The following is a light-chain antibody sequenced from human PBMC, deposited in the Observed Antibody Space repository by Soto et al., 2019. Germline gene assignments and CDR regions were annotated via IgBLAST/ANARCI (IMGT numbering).Light chain of an antibody. J-gene: IGKJ4*01. Sequence: EIVLTQSPGTLSLSPGERATLSCRASQSVSSNYLAWYQQKPGQAPRLLIYGASSRATGILDRFSGSGSGTDFTLTISRLEPEDCAVYYCQQYGSSPLTFGGGTKVEIK. CDR1: QSVSSNY. CDR3: QQYGSSPLT. CDR2: GAS. V-gene: IGKV3-20*01.